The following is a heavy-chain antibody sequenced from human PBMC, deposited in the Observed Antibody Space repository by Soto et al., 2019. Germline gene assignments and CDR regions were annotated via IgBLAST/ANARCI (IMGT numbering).Heavy chain of an antibody. CDR2: IFNSGST. Sequence: QVQLQESGPGLVKPSQTLSLTCTVSGGSINSDDYYWSWIRQPPGKGLEWIGCIFNSGSTYYNPSLRGRLTISLDTSPNQSSLKLSSVTAADTAVYYCAGGRGGGNWFDPWGEGTLVIVSS. D-gene: IGHD3-16*01. V-gene: IGHV4-30-4*01. CDR1: GGSINSDDYY. J-gene: IGHJ5*02. CDR3: AGGRGGGNWFDP.